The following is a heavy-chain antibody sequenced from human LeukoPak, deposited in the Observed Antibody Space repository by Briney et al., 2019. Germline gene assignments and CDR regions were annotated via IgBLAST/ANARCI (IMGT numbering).Heavy chain of an antibody. V-gene: IGHV4-39*01. CDR3: ARHAPTFYDILTGYSGAFDI. CDR1: GGSINSNDYF. CDR2: IYYSGTT. J-gene: IGHJ3*02. D-gene: IGHD3-9*01. Sequence: SETLSLTCSVSGGSINSNDYFWGWIRQPPGKGLEWIATIYYSGTTYYSPSFKSRVTMSIDTSMNQFSLKLSSVTAADTAVYYCARHAPTFYDILTGYSGAFDIWGQGTMVAVSS.